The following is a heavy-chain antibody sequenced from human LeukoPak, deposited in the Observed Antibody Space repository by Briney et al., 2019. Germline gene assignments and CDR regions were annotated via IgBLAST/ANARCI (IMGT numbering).Heavy chain of an antibody. V-gene: IGHV1-2*02. CDR1: GDIFTGYY. D-gene: IGHD1-26*01. CDR2: INPHSGGT. CDR3: AREGVGVTTGAEYFQY. Sequence: ASVKVSCKASGDIFTGYYMHWVRQAPGRGLEWMGWINPHSGGTNYAQKFHGRVTMTRDTSISTAYMGLSRLRSDDTAVYYCAREGVGVTTGAEYFQYWGQGTLVTVSS. J-gene: IGHJ1*01.